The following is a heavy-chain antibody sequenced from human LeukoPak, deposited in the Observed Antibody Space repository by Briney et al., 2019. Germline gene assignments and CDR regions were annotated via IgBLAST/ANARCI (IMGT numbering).Heavy chain of an antibody. Sequence: PSETLSLTCAVSGGSISSSNWWSWVRQPPGKGLEWIGEIYYSGSTNYNPSLKSRVTISVDTSKNQFSLKLSSVTAADTAVYYCASSGVVAAMEGGSWFDPWGQGTLVTVSS. CDR1: GGSISSSNW. V-gene: IGHV4-4*02. J-gene: IGHJ5*02. CDR2: IYYSGST. D-gene: IGHD2-15*01. CDR3: ASSGVVAAMEGGSWFDP.